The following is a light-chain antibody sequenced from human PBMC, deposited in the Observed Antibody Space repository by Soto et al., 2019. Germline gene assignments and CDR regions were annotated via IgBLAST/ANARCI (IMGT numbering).Light chain of an antibody. Sequence: LTQPRSVSGSPGQSVTISCTGISSDVGVHDFVSWYQQHPGKAPKLIIYDVDKRPSGVPDRFSGSRSGNTASLTISGLQAEDEADYFCTSSTSGSLDVFGTGTKVTVL. CDR3: TSSTSGSLDV. V-gene: IGLV2-11*01. CDR1: SSDVGVHDF. CDR2: DVD. J-gene: IGLJ1*01.